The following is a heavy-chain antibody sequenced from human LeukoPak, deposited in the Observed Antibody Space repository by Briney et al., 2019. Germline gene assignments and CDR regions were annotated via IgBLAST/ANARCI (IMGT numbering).Heavy chain of an antibody. V-gene: IGHV3-30-3*01. Sequence: GGSLRLSCAASGFTFSSYAMHWVRQAPGKGLEWVAVISYDGSNKYYADSVKGRFTISRDNSKNTLYLQMNSLRAEDTAVYYCARVFGKISGSYFDYWGQGTLVTVSS. CDR3: ARVFGKISGSYFDY. J-gene: IGHJ4*02. CDR1: GFTFSSYA. CDR2: ISYDGSNK. D-gene: IGHD3-10*01.